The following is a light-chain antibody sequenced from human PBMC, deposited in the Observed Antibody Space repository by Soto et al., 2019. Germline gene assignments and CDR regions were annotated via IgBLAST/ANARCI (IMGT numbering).Light chain of an antibody. Sequence: QSVLTQPHSVSGSPGQSVTISCTGTSSDVGTYNYVSWYQHHPGKAPKFIIYDVNKRPSGVPDRFSGSKSGNTASLTISGLQAEDEADYYCCSYAADGVFGTGTKVTVL. CDR3: CSYAADGV. V-gene: IGLV2-11*01. CDR1: SSDVGTYNY. CDR2: DVN. J-gene: IGLJ1*01.